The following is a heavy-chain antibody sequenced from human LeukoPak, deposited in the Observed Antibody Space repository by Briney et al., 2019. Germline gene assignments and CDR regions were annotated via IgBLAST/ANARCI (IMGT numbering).Heavy chain of an antibody. CDR3: THRQEIVASTIRN. D-gene: IGHD1-26*01. CDR1: GFTFTSSA. J-gene: IGHJ4*02. V-gene: IGHV1-58*02. Sequence: GTSVKVSCKASGFTFTSSAMQWVRQARGQRLEWIGWIVVGSGNTNYAQKFQERVTITRDMSTSTAYMELSSLRSEDTAVYYCTHRQEIVASTIRNWGQGTLVTVSS. CDR2: IVVGSGNT.